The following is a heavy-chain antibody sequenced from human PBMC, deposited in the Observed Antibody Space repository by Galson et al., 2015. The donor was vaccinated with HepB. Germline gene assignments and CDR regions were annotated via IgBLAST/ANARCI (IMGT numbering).Heavy chain of an antibody. Sequence: SVKVSCKASGYTFTGYYMHWVRQAPGQGLEWMGRINPNSGGTNYAQKSQGRVTMTRDTSISTAYMELSRLRSDDTAVYYCANLRRSHDFWRGYSDYWGQGTLVTVSS. CDR3: ANLRRSHDFWRGYSDY. CDR1: GYTFTGYY. D-gene: IGHD3-3*01. J-gene: IGHJ4*02. CDR2: INPNSGGT. V-gene: IGHV1-2*06.